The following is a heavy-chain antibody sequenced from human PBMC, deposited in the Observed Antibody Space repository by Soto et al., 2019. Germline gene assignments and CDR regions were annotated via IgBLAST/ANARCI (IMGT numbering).Heavy chain of an antibody. CDR1: GGSISSGGYY. V-gene: IGHV4-31*03. CDR3: ARGLSGYDSRFDY. J-gene: IGHJ4*02. CDR2: IYYSGST. D-gene: IGHD5-12*01. Sequence: SETLSLTCTVSGGSISSGGYYWSWIRQHPGKGLEWIGYIYYSGSTYYNPSLKSRVTISVDTSKNQFSLKLSSVTAADTAVYYCARGLSGYDSRFDYWGQGTLVTVSS.